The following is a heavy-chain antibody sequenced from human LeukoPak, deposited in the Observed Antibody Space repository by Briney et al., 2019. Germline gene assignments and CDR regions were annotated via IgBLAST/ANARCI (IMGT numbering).Heavy chain of an antibody. CDR1: GFTFSSYA. CDR3: AKASSLRGYQAYFDY. CDR2: ISGSGGST. J-gene: IGHJ4*02. D-gene: IGHD5-12*01. Sequence: GGSLRLSCAASGFTFSSYAMSWVRQAPGKGLEWVSAISGSGGSTYYADSMKGRFTISRDNSKNTLYLQMNSLRAEDTAVYYCAKASSLRGYQAYFDYWGQGTLVTVSS. V-gene: IGHV3-23*01.